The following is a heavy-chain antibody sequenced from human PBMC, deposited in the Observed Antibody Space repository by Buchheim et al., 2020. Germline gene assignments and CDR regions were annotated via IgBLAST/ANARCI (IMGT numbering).Heavy chain of an antibody. CDR3: AKDRNYAFWSGYYPLDY. J-gene: IGHJ4*02. D-gene: IGHD3-3*01. V-gene: IGHV3-30*18. Sequence: QVQLVESGGGVVQPGRSLRLSCAASGFTFSSYGMHWVRQAPGKGLEWVAVISYDGSNKYYADSVKGRFTISRDNSKNTLYLQMNSLRAEDTAVYYCAKDRNYAFWSGYYPLDYWGQGTL. CDR2: ISYDGSNK. CDR1: GFTFSSYG.